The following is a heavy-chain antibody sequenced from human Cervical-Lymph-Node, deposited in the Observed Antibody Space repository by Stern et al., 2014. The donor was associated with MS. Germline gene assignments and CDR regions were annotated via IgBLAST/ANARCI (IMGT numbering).Heavy chain of an antibody. CDR2: VYPYDSNV. CDR3: ARLAGVTFGDY. Sequence: EVQLVESGAELKKPGDSLKISCQVSGYTFSNYWIGWVRQMPGKGLEWMAIVYPYDSNVRYSPSFQGQVTVSADRSVSKAFLQWSSLKTSDTATYYCARLAGVTFGDYWGQGTRVTVSS. V-gene: IGHV5-51*01. J-gene: IGHJ4*02. CDR1: GYTFSNYW. D-gene: IGHD3-16*01.